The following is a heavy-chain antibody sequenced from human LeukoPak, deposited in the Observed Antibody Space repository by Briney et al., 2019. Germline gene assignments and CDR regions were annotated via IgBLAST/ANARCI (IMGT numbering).Heavy chain of an antibody. Sequence: PGGSLRLSCAASGFTFSSHGMDWVRQAPGKGLEWVSAISGSGGSTYYADSVKGRFTISRDNSKNTLYLQMNSLRAEDTAVYYCAKGWGRLGITMIVVVIHAFDIGGQGTMVTVSA. V-gene: IGHV3-23*01. D-gene: IGHD3-22*01. CDR1: GFTFSSHG. J-gene: IGHJ3*02. CDR2: ISGSGGST. CDR3: AKGWGRLGITMIVVVIHAFDI.